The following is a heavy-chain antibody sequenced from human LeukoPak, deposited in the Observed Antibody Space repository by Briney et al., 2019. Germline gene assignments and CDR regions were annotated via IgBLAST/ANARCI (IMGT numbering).Heavy chain of an antibody. CDR1: GYTFTVYY. D-gene: IGHD5-12*01. J-gene: IGHJ4*02. Sequence: VASVKVSCKAAGYTFTVYYMHWVQQAPGQGLEWMGEINPSGGSTSYAQKFQGRITVTRDTYTNTVYMDLSSLRSEDTATYYCPRGAPTTRIGAGRFDYWGQGSLLTVAS. CDR3: PRGAPTTRIGAGRFDY. CDR2: INPSGGST. V-gene: IGHV1-46*01.